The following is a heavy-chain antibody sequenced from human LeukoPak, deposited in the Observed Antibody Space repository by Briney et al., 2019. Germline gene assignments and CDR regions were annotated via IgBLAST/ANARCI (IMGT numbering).Heavy chain of an antibody. Sequence: GGSLRLSCAASGFTFSSYAMSWVRQAPGKGLEWVSAISGSGGRTYYADSVKGRFTISRDNSKNTLYLQMKSLRAEDTAVYYCAKEGYSSSWSYNWFDPWGQGTLVTVSS. D-gene: IGHD6-13*01. V-gene: IGHV3-23*01. J-gene: IGHJ5*02. CDR2: ISGSGGRT. CDR3: AKEGYSSSWSYNWFDP. CDR1: GFTFSSYA.